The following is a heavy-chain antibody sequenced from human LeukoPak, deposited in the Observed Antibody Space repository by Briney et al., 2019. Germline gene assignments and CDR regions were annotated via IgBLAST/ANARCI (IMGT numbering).Heavy chain of an antibody. V-gene: IGHV3-23*01. CDR1: GFTFSSYA. Sequence: GGSLRLSCAASGFTFSSYAMSWVRQAPGKGLEWVSAISGSGGSTYYADSVKGRFTISRDNSKNTLYLQMNSLRAEDTAVYYCARWFEYYDSSGSFDYWGQGTLVTVSS. CDR2: ISGSGGST. CDR3: ARWFEYYDSSGSFDY. J-gene: IGHJ4*02. D-gene: IGHD3-22*01.